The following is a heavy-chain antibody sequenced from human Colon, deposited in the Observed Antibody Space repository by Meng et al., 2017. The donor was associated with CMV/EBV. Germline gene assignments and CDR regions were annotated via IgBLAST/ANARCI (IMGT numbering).Heavy chain of an antibody. CDR2: IKQDGSDQ. CDR3: VRGQGIMYV. J-gene: IGHJ4*02. D-gene: IGHD3-16*01. Sequence: GESLKISCVDSRLSMSQFWMSWVCQAPGKGLEWVANIKQDGSDQNYVDSVKGRFTISRDNAKNSLYLQMNSLRVEDTAVYYCVRGQGIMYVWGQGTLVTVSS. CDR1: RLSMSQFW. V-gene: IGHV3-7*01.